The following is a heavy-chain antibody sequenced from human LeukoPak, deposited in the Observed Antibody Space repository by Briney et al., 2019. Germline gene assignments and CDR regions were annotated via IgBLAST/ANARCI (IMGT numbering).Heavy chain of an antibody. CDR3: AREKSAVTTTRHSDY. CDR2: ISAYNGNP. D-gene: IGHD4-11*01. Sequence: ASVKVSCKASGYTFTSYGISWVRQAPGQGLEWMGWISAYNGNPNYAQKLQGRVTMTTDTSTSTAYMELRSLRSDDTAVYYCAREKSAVTTTRHSDYWGQGTLVTVSS. J-gene: IGHJ4*02. V-gene: IGHV1-18*01. CDR1: GYTFTSYG.